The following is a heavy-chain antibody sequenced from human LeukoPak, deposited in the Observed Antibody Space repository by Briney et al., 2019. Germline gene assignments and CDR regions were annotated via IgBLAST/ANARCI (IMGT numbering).Heavy chain of an antibody. V-gene: IGHV3-74*01. CDR1: GFTFSSYW. CDR3: ARGVNDFWRGSDFDY. D-gene: IGHD3-3*01. CDR2: INNDGSST. Sequence: PGGSLRLSCAASGFTFSSYWMNWVRQAPGKGLVWVARINNDGSSTSYADSVKGRFTISRDNAKNTLYLQMNSLRAEDTAVYYCARGVNDFWRGSDFDYWGQGTLVTVSS. J-gene: IGHJ4*02.